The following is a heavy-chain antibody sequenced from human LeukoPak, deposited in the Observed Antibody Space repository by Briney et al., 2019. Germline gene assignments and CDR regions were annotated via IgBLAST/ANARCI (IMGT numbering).Heavy chain of an antibody. CDR2: ISSDGSLE. Sequence: PGRSLRLSCVASKFTFSVYAMHWARQAPGKGLEWVALISSDGSLEYYTDAVKGRFTISRDNSMNTLFLQMNSLRAEDMAVYFCARGAPTVHCRGVSCYPDYWGQGTLVTVSA. J-gene: IGHJ4*02. CDR3: ARGAPTVHCRGVSCYPDY. CDR1: KFTFSVYA. D-gene: IGHD2-15*01. V-gene: IGHV3-30*04.